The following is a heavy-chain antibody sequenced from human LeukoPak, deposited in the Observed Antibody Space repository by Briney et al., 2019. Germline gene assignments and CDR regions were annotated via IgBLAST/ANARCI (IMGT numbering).Heavy chain of an antibody. CDR3: AKLIYYYYYGRDV. CDR2: ISGSAGST. V-gene: IGHV3-23*01. Sequence: GGSLTLSCAASGFTFSSSAMSWVREAPGKGLEWVSAISGSAGSTYYADSVKGRFTISRDNAKNTLYLQMNSLRAEDTAVYYCAKLIYYYYYGRDVWGKGTTVTVSS. CDR1: GFTFSSSA. J-gene: IGHJ6*04.